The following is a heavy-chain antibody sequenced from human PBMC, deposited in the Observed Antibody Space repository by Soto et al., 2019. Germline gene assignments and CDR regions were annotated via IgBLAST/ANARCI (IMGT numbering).Heavy chain of an antibody. D-gene: IGHD4-17*01. CDR2: MYYSGST. CDR1: GGSVTSGSYY. J-gene: IGHJ4*02. CDR3: ARGIGRVTTFDY. Sequence: PSETLSLTCTVSGGSVTSGSYYWSWIRQPPGKGLEWIGYMYYSGSTNSNPSLKSRVTMSVDTSKNQFSLKLSSVTAADTAVYYCARGIGRVTTFDYWGQGTQVTVSS. V-gene: IGHV4-61*01.